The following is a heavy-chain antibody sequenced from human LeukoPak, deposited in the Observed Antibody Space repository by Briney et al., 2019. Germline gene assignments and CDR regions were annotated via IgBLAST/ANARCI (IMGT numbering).Heavy chain of an antibody. CDR2: ISYDGSNK. Sequence: GESLKISCAASGFTFSSYAMHWVRQAPGKGLEWVAVISYDGSNKYYADSVKGRFTISRDNAKNSLYLQMNSLRAEDTAVYYCARDRGYGGNSGDWYFYLWGRGTLVTVSS. CDR3: ARDRGYGGNSGDWYFYL. J-gene: IGHJ2*01. CDR1: GFTFSSYA. D-gene: IGHD4-23*01. V-gene: IGHV3-30-3*01.